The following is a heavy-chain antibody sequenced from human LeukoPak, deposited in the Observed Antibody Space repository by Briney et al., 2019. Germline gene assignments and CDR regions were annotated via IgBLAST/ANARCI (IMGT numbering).Heavy chain of an antibody. CDR2: IIPIFGTA. D-gene: IGHD5-18*01. Sequence: SSVKVSCXASGGTFSSYAISWVRQAPGQGLGWMGRIIPIFGTANYAQKFQGRVTITTDESTSTAYMELSSLRSEDTAVYYCASSVYSYGRIYFDYWGQGTLVTVSS. CDR1: GGTFSSYA. V-gene: IGHV1-69*05. J-gene: IGHJ4*02. CDR3: ASSVYSYGRIYFDY.